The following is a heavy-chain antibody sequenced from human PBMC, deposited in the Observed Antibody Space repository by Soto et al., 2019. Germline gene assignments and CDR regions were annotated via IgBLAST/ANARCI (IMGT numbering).Heavy chain of an antibody. CDR3: ASNGIQLSPWYFDL. D-gene: IGHD5-18*01. Sequence: QVQLQESGPGLVKPSETLSLTCTVSGGSVSSGSYYWSWIRQPPGKGLEWIGYIYYSGSTNYNPSLKSRVTISVDTSKNQFSLKLSSVTAADTAVYYCASNGIQLSPWYFDLWGRGTLVTVSS. CDR2: IYYSGST. V-gene: IGHV4-61*01. CDR1: GGSVSSGSYY. J-gene: IGHJ2*01.